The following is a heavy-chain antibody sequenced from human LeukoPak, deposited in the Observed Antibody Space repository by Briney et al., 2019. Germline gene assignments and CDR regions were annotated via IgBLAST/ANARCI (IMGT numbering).Heavy chain of an antibody. V-gene: IGHV4-61*10. J-gene: IGHJ4*02. CDR2: IYYSGST. D-gene: IGHD5-24*01. CDR1: GGSINTGSYY. CDR3: ARGGEMDLLLDY. Sequence: SETLSLTCTVSGGSINTGSYYWNWIRQSAGKGLEWIGYIYYSGSTNYNPSLKSRVTISVDTSKNQFSLKLSSVTAADTAVYYCARGGEMDLLLDYWGQGTLVTVSS.